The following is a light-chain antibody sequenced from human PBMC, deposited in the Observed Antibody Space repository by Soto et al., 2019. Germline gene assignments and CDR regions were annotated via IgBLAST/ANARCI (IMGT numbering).Light chain of an antibody. CDR3: SSYAGSNNLRV. CDR1: SSDVGGYNY. J-gene: IGLJ1*01. V-gene: IGLV2-8*01. CDR2: EVS. Sequence: QSALTQPPSASGSPGQSVTISCTGTSSDVGGYNYVSWYQQHPGKAPKLMIYEVSKRPSGVPDRFSGSKSGNTASLTVSGLQAEDEADSYCSSYAGSNNLRVFGTGTKVTVL.